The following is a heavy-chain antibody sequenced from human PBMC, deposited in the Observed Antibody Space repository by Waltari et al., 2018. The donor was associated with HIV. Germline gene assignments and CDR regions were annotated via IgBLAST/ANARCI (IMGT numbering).Heavy chain of an antibody. CDR3: ARALKRPGIVVVDDAFDI. J-gene: IGHJ3*02. CDR2: IYYSGST. D-gene: IGHD3-22*01. Sequence: QLQLQESGPGLVKPSETLSLTCTVSGGSISSSSYYWGWIRQPPGKGLEWIGSIYYSGSTDYNPSLKSRVTISVDTSKNQFSLKLSSVTAADTAVYYCARALKRPGIVVVDDAFDIWGQGTMVTVSS. CDR1: GGSISSSSYY. V-gene: IGHV4-39*07.